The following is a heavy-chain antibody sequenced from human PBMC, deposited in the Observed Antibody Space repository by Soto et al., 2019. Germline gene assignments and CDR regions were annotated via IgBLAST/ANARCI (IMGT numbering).Heavy chain of an antibody. CDR1: GYTITSYG. J-gene: IGHJ4*02. V-gene: IGHV1-18*01. CDR3: ARDQHPRWFDY. CDR2: ISAYNGNT. Sequence: QVQLVQSGAEVKKRGASVKVSCKASGYTITSYGSRWVRQAPEQGLEWMGWISAYNGNTNYAQKLQGRVTMTTDTSTSTAYMELRSLRSDDTAVYYCARDQHPRWFDYWGQGTLVTVSS.